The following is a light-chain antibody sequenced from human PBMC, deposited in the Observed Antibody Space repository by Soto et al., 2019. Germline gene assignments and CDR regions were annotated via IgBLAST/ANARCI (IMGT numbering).Light chain of an antibody. CDR3: QQSYRIPPWT. CDR2: AAS. V-gene: IGKV1-39*01. J-gene: IGKJ1*01. Sequence: DIQMTQSPSSLSASVGDRVTITCRASQSISTFLNWYQQRPGKAPELLIYAASNLQSGVPSRFSGSGSGTDFALPISSLQPEDFATYYCQQSYRIPPWTFCQGTKVEIK. CDR1: QSISTF.